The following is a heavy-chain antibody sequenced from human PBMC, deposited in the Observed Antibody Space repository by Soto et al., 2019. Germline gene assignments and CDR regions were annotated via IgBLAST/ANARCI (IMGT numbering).Heavy chain of an antibody. V-gene: IGHV3-43*01. CDR2: INWDGSST. CDR1: GFTFGDYT. J-gene: IGHJ4*02. Sequence: GGSLRLSCAASGFTFGDYTMHWVRQGPGKGLEWVSLINWDGSSTFYSDSVKGRFTISRDNSKNSLYLQMNGLGTEDTALYYCAKDTLGYFDYWGQGTMVTVSS. CDR3: AKDTLGYFDY. D-gene: IGHD7-27*01.